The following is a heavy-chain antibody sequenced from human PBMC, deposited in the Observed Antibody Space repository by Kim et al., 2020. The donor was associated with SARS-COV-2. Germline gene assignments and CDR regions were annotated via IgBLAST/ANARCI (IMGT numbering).Heavy chain of an antibody. Sequence: SETMSLTCAVYGGSFSGYYWSWIRQPPGKGLEWIGEINHSGSTNYNPSLKSRVTISVDTSKNQFSLKLSSVTAADTAVYYCARGLYYYGSGSSYYYYYGMELWGQGTTVTVS. CDR3: ARGLYYYGSGSSYYYYYGMEL. D-gene: IGHD3-10*01. J-gene: IGHJ6*01. V-gene: IGHV4-34*01. CDR2: INHSGST. CDR1: GGSFSGYY.